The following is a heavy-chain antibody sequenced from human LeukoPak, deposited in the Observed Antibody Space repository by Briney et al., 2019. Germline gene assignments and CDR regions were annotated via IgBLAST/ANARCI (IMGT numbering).Heavy chain of an antibody. V-gene: IGHV1-69*13. D-gene: IGHD3-22*01. CDR1: GGTFSSYA. J-gene: IGHJ6*02. CDR2: IIPIFGTA. Sequence: GASVKVSCKASGGTFSSYAISWVRQAPGQGLEWMGGIIPIFGTANYAQKFQGRVTITADESTSTAYMELSSLRSEDTAVYYCATTRYDSSGYYSPYYYYYGMDVWGQGTTVTVSS. CDR3: ATTRYDSSGYYSPYYYYYGMDV.